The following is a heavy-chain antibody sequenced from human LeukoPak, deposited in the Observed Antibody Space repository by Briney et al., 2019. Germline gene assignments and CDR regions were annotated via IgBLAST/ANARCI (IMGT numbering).Heavy chain of an antibody. CDR1: GFTFSSYW. CDR2: IKQDGSEK. CDR3: ARVNGDDAFDI. D-gene: IGHD4-17*01. Sequence: PGGSLRLSCAASGFTFSSYWMSWVRQAPGKGLEWVANIKQDGSEKYYVDSVKGRFTISRDNAKNSLYLQMNSLRAEDTGVYYCARVNGDDAFDIWGQGTMVTVSS. V-gene: IGHV3-7*01. J-gene: IGHJ3*02.